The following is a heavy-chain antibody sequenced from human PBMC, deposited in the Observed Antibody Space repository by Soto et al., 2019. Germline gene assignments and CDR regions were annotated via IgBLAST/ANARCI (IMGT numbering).Heavy chain of an antibody. CDR1: GFTFSSYS. CDR2: ISSSSSTI. J-gene: IGHJ6*02. V-gene: IGHV3-48*01. D-gene: IGHD3-22*01. CDR3: ARDQYYYDSSGYSSSLFYYGMDV. Sequence: TGGSLRLSCAASGFTFSSYSMNWVRQAPGKGLEWVSYISSSSSTIYYADSVKGRFTISRDNAKNSLYLQMNSLRAEDTAVYYCARDQYYYDSSGYSSSLFYYGMDVWGQGTTVTVSS.